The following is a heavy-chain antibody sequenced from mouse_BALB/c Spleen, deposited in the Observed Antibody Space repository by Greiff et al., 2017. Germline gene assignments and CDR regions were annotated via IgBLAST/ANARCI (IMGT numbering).Heavy chain of an antibody. CDR3: ARRGDYGSSYRFAY. D-gene: IGHD1-1*01. CDR1: GYTFTSYW. Sequence: QVQLQQPGAELVKPGASVKLSCKASGYTFTSYWMHWVKQRPGQGLEWIGEINPSNGRTNYNEKFKSKATLTVDKSSSTAYMQLSSLTSEDSAVYYCARRGDYGSSYRFAYWGQGTLVTVSA. V-gene: IGHV1S81*02. CDR2: INPSNGRT. J-gene: IGHJ3*01.